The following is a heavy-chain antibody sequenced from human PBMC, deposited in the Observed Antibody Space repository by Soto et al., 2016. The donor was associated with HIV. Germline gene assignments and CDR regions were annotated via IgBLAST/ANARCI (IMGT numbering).Heavy chain of an antibody. CDR2: ISAYNANT. D-gene: IGHD3-10*01. CDR3: ARDRRDILFSFGEVFDS. Sequence: QVQLVQSGAEVKKPGASVKVSCKASGYTFSRYGISWVRQAPGQGLEWMGWISAYNANTNYAQKFQGRVTLTKDTSTSTAYMELRSLRSDDTAVYYCARDRRDILFSFGEVFDSWGQGTLVTVSS. J-gene: IGHJ4*02. V-gene: IGHV1-18*01. CDR1: GYTFSRYG.